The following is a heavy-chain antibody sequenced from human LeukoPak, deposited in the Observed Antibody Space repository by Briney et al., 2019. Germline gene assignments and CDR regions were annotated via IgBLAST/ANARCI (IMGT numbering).Heavy chain of an antibody. CDR2: INSDGSST. V-gene: IGHV3-74*01. D-gene: IGHD1-26*01. J-gene: IGHJ1*01. CDR3: TTDRIVGATTVLISEYFQH. Sequence: GGSLRLSCAASGFTFSSYWMHWVRQAPGKGLVWVSRINSDGSSTSYADSVKGRFTISRDNAKNTLYLQMNSLRAEDTAVYYCTTDRIVGATTVLISEYFQHWGQGTLVTVSS. CDR1: GFTFSSYW.